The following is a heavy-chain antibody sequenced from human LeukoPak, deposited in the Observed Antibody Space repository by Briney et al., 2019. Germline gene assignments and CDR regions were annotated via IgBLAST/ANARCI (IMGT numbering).Heavy chain of an antibody. Sequence: SGTLSLTCTVSGGSISSGDYYWSWIRQPPGKGLEWIGYIYYSGSTYYNPSLKSRVTISVDTSKNQFSLKLSSVTAADTAVYYCAREPKRWLQLQVDYWGQGTLVTVSS. V-gene: IGHV4-30-4*01. D-gene: IGHD5-24*01. J-gene: IGHJ4*02. CDR1: GGSISSGDYY. CDR2: IYYSGST. CDR3: AREPKRWLQLQVDY.